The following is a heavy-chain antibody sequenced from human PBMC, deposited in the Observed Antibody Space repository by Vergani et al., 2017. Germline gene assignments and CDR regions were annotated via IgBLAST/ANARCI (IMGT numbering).Heavy chain of an antibody. CDR1: GYSISSGYY. V-gene: IGHV4-38-2*01. CDR2: IYHSGST. J-gene: IGHJ4*02. D-gene: IGHD1-20*01. Sequence: QVQLQESGPGLVKPSETLSLTCAVSGYSISSGYYWGWIRQPPGKGLEWIGSIYHSGSTYYNPSLKSRVTISVDTSKNQFSLKLSSVTAADTAVYYCASVRNWLHDYWGQGTLVTVSS. CDR3: ASVRNWLHDY.